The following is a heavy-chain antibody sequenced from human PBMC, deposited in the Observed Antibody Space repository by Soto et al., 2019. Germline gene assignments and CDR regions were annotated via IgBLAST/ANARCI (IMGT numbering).Heavy chain of an antibody. CDR2: MNPKSGNT. Sequence: QVQLVQSGAEVKKPGASVKVSCKASGYTFTSYDINWVRQATGQGLEWMGWMNPKSGNTGYAQKFQGRVTMTRNTTISTAYMELSSLRSEDTAVYYWARERTGTTSMDVWGQGTTFTVSS. CDR3: ARERTGTTSMDV. J-gene: IGHJ6*02. D-gene: IGHD1-1*01. CDR1: GYTFTSYD. V-gene: IGHV1-8*01.